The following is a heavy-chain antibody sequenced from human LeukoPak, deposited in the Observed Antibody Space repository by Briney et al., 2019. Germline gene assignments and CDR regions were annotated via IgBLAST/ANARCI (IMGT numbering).Heavy chain of an antibody. Sequence: SQTLSLTCTVSGGSISSGSYYWSWIRQPAGKGLEWIGRIYTSGSTNYNPSLKSRVTISVDTSKNQFSLKLSSVTAADTAVYYCARDEEDPMIGKGRAFDIWGQGTMVTVSS. CDR2: IYTSGST. J-gene: IGHJ3*02. D-gene: IGHD3-22*01. CDR1: GGSISSGSYY. CDR3: ARDEEDPMIGKGRAFDI. V-gene: IGHV4-61*02.